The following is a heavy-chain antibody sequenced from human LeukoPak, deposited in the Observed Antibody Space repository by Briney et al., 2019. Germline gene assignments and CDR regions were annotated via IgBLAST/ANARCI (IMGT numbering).Heavy chain of an antibody. Sequence: ASVKVSCKTSGYSFSTYGIHWLRQAPGQGLEWVGWVSPNNGNTHYAQRVQGRVSMTADTPTGTASMELRSLRSDDTAVYYCARSPGRYCGYNWYFDYWGQGTLVTVSS. J-gene: IGHJ4*02. CDR2: VSPNNGNT. D-gene: IGHD5-12*01. CDR3: ARSPGRYCGYNWYFDY. V-gene: IGHV1-18*04. CDR1: GYSFSTYG.